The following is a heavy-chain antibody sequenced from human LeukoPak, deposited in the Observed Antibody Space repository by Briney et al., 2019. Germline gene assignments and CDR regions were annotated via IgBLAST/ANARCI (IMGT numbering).Heavy chain of an antibody. D-gene: IGHD1-26*01. CDR1: GYSISSGYY. Sequence: SETLSLTCAVSGYSISSGYYWGWIRQPPGKGLEWIGSIYHSGSTYYNPSLKSRVTISVDTSKNQFSLKLSSVTAADTAVYYCAGQVVGATKDWGQGTLVTVSS. CDR2: IYHSGST. J-gene: IGHJ4*02. V-gene: IGHV4-38-2*01. CDR3: AGQVVGATKD.